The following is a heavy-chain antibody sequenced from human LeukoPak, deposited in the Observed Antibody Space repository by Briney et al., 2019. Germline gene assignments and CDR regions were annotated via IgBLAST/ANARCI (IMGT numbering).Heavy chain of an antibody. Sequence: PGGSLRLSCAASGFTFSVYWMSWARQAPGKGLEWVGNINDVGSDKYYVDSVNGRFTFSRDNVESLLYLQMNNLRAEDTAVYYCATGTTVTEVPDAFDIWGQGTMVTVSS. D-gene: IGHD4-17*01. J-gene: IGHJ3*02. CDR2: INDVGSDK. CDR1: GFTFSVYW. V-gene: IGHV3-7*01. CDR3: ATGTTVTEVPDAFDI.